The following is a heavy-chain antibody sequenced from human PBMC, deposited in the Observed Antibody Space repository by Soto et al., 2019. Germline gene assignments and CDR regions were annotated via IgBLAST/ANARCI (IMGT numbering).Heavy chain of an antibody. D-gene: IGHD1-7*01. Sequence: PGGSLRLSCAASGFTFSSYWMSWVRQAPGKGLEWVANIKQDGSEKYYVDSVKGRFTISRDNAKNSLYLQMNSLRAEDTAVYYCARDLKLELRGDYFDYWGQGTLVTVSS. CDR2: IKQDGSEK. V-gene: IGHV3-7*03. J-gene: IGHJ4*02. CDR3: ARDLKLELRGDYFDY. CDR1: GFTFSSYW.